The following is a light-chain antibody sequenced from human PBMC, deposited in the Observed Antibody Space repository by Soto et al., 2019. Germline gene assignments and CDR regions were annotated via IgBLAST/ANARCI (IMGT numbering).Light chain of an antibody. CDR1: QDISNY. J-gene: IGKJ4*01. V-gene: IGKV1-33*01. CDR2: DAS. CDR3: QQSYSTPRT. Sequence: DIQMTQSPSSLSASVGDRVTITCQASQDISNYLNWYQQKPGKAPKLLIYDASNLETGVPSRFSGSGSGTDFTFTISSLQPEDFATYYCQQSYSTPRTFGGGTKVDIK.